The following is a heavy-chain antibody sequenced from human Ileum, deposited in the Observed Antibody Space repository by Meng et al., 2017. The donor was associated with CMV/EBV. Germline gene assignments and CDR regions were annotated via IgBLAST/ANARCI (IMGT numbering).Heavy chain of an antibody. D-gene: IGHD3-16*01. CDR2: ISSSGGSP. Sequence: GESLKISCVASGWSFSNYPMSWVRQAPGRGLEWVSGISSSGGSPYDADSVKGRFSISRDNSRNTLYLQMMSLRAEDTAVYYCAGGGPAIYSPFDPWGQGTLVTVSS. CDR1: GWSFSNYP. J-gene: IGHJ5*02. CDR3: AGGGPAIYSPFDP. V-gene: IGHV3-23*01.